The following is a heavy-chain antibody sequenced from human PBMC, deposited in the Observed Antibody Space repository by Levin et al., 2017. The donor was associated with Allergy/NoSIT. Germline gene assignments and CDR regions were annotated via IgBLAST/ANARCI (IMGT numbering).Heavy chain of an antibody. CDR2: VRESGTI. Sequence: SETLSLTCTVSGGSISSPYWNWIRQSPGKGLEWIGHVRESGTIYYNPSLKSRVFISVDRSKNQFSLKLNSVTAADTGVYYCVTGNDPLKTGVWDKGTTVTVSS. J-gene: IGHJ6*03. CDR1: GGSISSPY. CDR3: VTGNDPLKTGV. D-gene: IGHD3-16*01. V-gene: IGHV4-59*11.